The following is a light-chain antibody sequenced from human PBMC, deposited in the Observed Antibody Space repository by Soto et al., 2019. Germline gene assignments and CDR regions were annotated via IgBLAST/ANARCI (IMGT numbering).Light chain of an antibody. Sequence: AIRMTQSPSSLSASTGDRVTITCRASQGISSYLAWYQQKPGKAPKLLIYAASTLQSGVPSRFSGSGSGTDFTLTISSLQSEDFATYYCQQYYSYPQTFGQGTKVEIK. J-gene: IGKJ1*01. CDR2: AAS. V-gene: IGKV1-8*01. CDR3: QQYYSYPQT. CDR1: QGISSY.